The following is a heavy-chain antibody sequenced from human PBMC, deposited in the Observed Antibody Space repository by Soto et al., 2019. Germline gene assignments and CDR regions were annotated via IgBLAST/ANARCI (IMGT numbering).Heavy chain of an antibody. CDR2: IIPIFGTA. D-gene: IGHD1-26*01. J-gene: IGHJ1*01. CDR1: GGTFSSYA. V-gene: IGHV1-69*13. Sequence: SVKVSCKASGGTFSSYAISWVRQAPGQGLEWMGGIIPIFGTANYAQKFQGRVTITADESTGTAYMELGSLRSEDTAVYYCVTRGGATTSEYFQHWGQGTLVTVSS. CDR3: VTRGGATTSEYFQH.